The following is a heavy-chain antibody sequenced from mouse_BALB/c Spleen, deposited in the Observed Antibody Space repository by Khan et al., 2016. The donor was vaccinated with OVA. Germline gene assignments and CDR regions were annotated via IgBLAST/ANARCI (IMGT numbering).Heavy chain of an antibody. CDR1: GYSITSDYA. CDR3: ARMAGGDFDF. V-gene: IGHV3-2*02. J-gene: IGHJ2*01. D-gene: IGHD3-3*01. Sequence: EVQLQESGPGLVKPSQSLSLTCTVTGYSITSDYAWNWIRQFPGNKLEWMGYISYSGNTKYTPSLKSRISVTRDTSKNQFFLQLNSVTTEDTATYYCARMAGGDFDFWGQGTTLTVSS. CDR2: ISYSGNT.